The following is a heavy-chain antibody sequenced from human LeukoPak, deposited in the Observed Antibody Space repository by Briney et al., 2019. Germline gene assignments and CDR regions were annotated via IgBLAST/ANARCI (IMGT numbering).Heavy chain of an antibody. CDR1: GFTFSSYA. D-gene: IGHD6-13*01. V-gene: IGHV3-30-3*01. CDR2: ISYDGSNK. CDR3: ARLVGLAAALDY. Sequence: GRSLRLSCAASGFTFSSYAMHWVRQAPGKGLEWVAVISYDGSNKYYADSVKGRFTISRDNSKNTLYLQMNSLRAEDTAVYYCARLVGLAAALDYWGQGTLVTVSS. J-gene: IGHJ4*02.